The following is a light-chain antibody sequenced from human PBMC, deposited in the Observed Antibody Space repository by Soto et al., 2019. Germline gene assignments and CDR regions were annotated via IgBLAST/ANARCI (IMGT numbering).Light chain of an antibody. V-gene: IGKV1-39*01. CDR3: QQGYSNPWT. CDR2: AAS. J-gene: IGKJ1*01. Sequence: DIQMTQSPSSLSASIGDRVTIPCRASQTVNTYLHWYQQEPGKAPKLLIYAASNLQSGVPSRFSGSGSGTNFTLSLNSLQPEDFATYYCQQGYSNPWTFGQGTKVDIK. CDR1: QTVNTY.